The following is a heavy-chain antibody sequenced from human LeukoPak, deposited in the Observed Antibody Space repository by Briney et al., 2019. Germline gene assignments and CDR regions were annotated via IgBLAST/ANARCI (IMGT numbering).Heavy chain of an antibody. CDR2: INTNTGNP. CDR1: GYTFTSYA. CDR3: ARSYCSGGSCRIDY. D-gene: IGHD2-15*01. Sequence: ASGKVSCKASGYTFTSYAMNWVRQAPGQGLEWMGWINTNTGNPTYAQGFTGRFVFSLDTSVSTAYLQISSLKAEDTAVYYCARSYCSGGSCRIDYWGQGTLVTVSS. J-gene: IGHJ4*02. V-gene: IGHV7-4-1*02.